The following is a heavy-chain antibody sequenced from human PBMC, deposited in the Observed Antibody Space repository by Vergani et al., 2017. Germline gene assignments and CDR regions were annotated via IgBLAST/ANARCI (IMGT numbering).Heavy chain of an antibody. J-gene: IGHJ3*02. D-gene: IGHD2-21*01. V-gene: IGHV1-8*01. CDR2: MNPNSGNT. CDR1: GYTFTSYD. CDR3: ARERGCGYCGGARNSDAFDI. Sequence: QVQLVQSGAEVKKPGASVKVSCKASGYTFTSYDINWVRQATGQGLEWMGWMNPNSGNTGYAQKFQGRVTMTRNTSISTAYMELSSLRSEDTAVYYCARERGCGYCGGARNSDAFDIWGQGTMVTVSS.